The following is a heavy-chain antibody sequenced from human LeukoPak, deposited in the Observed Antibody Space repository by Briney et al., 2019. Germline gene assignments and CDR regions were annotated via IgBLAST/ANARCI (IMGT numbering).Heavy chain of an antibody. Sequence: PGGSLRLSCAASGFTFSRYWMSWVRQAPGKGLEWVANIQEDGGEKYYVDSVKGRFVISRDNAQNSLTLHMNTLRADDTAVYYCAKDGGTHFDHWGQGTLVTVSS. V-gene: IGHV3-7*01. D-gene: IGHD1-26*01. CDR2: IQEDGGEK. CDR1: GFTFSRYW. CDR3: AKDGGTHFDH. J-gene: IGHJ4*02.